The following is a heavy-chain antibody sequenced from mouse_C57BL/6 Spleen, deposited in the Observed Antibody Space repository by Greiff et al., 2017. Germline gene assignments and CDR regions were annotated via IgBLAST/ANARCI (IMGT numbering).Heavy chain of an antibody. D-gene: IGHD1-1*01. J-gene: IGHJ1*03. CDR2: IRLKSDNYAT. Sequence: DVKLQESGGGLVQPGGSMKLSCVASGFTFSNYWMNWVRQSPEKGLEWVAQIRLKSDNYATNYAETVKGRFTISRDDSKSSIYLQMNNLRAEDTGIYSCTGDYSSGHWYFDVWGTGTTVTVSS. CDR3: TGDYSSGHWYFDV. CDR1: GFTFSNYW. V-gene: IGHV6-3*01.